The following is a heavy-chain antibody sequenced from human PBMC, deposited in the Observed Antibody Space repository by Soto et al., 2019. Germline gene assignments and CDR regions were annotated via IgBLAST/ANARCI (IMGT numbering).Heavy chain of an antibody. CDR1: GFTFSSYA. CDR2: ISYDGSNK. Sequence: GESLKISCAASGFTFSSYAMHWVRQAPGKGLEWVAVISYDGSNKYYADSVKGRFTISRDNSKNTLYLQMNSLRAEDTAVYYCARGYCSSTSCYTGGYYYYCMDVWGQGTTVTVSS. CDR3: ARGYCSSTSCYTGGYYYYCMDV. J-gene: IGHJ6*02. V-gene: IGHV3-30*04. D-gene: IGHD2-2*02.